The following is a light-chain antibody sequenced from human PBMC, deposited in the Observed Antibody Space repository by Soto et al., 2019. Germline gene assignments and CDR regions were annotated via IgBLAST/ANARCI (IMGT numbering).Light chain of an antibody. CDR3: SSYAGSNNLV. Sequence: QSALTQPPSASGSPGQSVTISCTGTSSDVGGYNYVSWYQQHPGKAPILMIYEVSERPSGVPDRFSGSKSGNTASLTVSGLQAEDEADYYCSSYAGSNNLVFGGGPKVT. CDR1: SSDVGGYNY. CDR2: EVS. J-gene: IGLJ2*01. V-gene: IGLV2-8*01.